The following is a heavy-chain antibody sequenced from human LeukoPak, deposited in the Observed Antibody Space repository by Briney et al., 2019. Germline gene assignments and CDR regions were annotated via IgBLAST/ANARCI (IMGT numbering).Heavy chain of an antibody. D-gene: IGHD2-21*01. J-gene: IGHJ4*02. CDR2: ISYDGSNK. Sequence: GSLRLSCAASGFTFSSYAMHWVRQAPGKGLEWVAVISYDGSNKYHADSVKGRFTISRDNSKNTLYLQMNSLRAEDTAVYYCARDPDCGLKIDYWSQGTLVTVSS. CDR1: GFTFSSYA. V-gene: IGHV3-30-3*01. CDR3: ARDPDCGLKIDY.